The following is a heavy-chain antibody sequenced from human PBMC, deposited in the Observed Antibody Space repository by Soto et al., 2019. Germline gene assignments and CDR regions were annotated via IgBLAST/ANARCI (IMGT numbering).Heavy chain of an antibody. J-gene: IGHJ4*02. CDR1: GFTFSKAL. CDR2: IKSKTDGGTA. V-gene: IGHV3-15*01. CDR3: TTVDCSGGSCYPGPFY. D-gene: IGHD2-15*01. Sequence: GRSRELSWAASGFTFSKALMSWVRQAPGKGLEWVGRIKSKTDGGTADYAAPVKGRFTISRDDSKNTLYLQMNSLKTEDTAVYYCTTVDCSGGSCYPGPFYWGQGTLVTVSS.